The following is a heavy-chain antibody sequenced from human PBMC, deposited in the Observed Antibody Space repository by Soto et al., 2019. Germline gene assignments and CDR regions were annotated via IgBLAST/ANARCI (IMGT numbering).Heavy chain of an antibody. D-gene: IGHD5-18*01. J-gene: IGHJ4*02. Sequence: PGGSLRLSCAASGFTFSGYGMHWVRQAPGKGLEWVAVISYDGSNKYYADSVKGRFTISRDNSKNTLYLQMNSLRAEDTAVYYCAKEGGYSYRLEFHFDYWGQGTLVTVSS. CDR3: AKEGGYSYRLEFHFDY. CDR2: ISYDGSNK. V-gene: IGHV3-30*18. CDR1: GFTFSGYG.